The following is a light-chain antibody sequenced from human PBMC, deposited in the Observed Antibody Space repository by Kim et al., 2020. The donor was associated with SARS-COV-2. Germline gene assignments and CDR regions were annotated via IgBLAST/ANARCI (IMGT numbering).Light chain of an antibody. CDR2: DAS. Sequence: LSPGERATLSCRASQSLTKYLAWFQHKPGQPPRLLIYDASNRATGIPPRFSGSGSGTDFILTINGLEPEDSAVYYCQQRSNWPLTFGGGTKVDIK. CDR1: QSLTKY. J-gene: IGKJ4*01. V-gene: IGKV3-11*01. CDR3: QQRSNWPLT.